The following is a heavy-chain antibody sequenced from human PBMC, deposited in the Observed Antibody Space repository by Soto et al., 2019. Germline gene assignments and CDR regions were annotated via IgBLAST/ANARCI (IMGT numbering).Heavy chain of an antibody. CDR3: AGTLAYCGGDCYPGGIFDY. Sequence: GASVKVSCKDSVGTYGSYAISWVRQAKGQGLEWMGGIIPIFGTANYAQKFQGRVTITADESTSTAYMELSSLRSEDTAVYYCAGTLAYCGGDCYPGGIFDYWGQGTLVTVSS. V-gene: IGHV1-69*13. CDR1: VGTYGSYA. CDR2: IIPIFGTA. D-gene: IGHD2-21*02. J-gene: IGHJ4*02.